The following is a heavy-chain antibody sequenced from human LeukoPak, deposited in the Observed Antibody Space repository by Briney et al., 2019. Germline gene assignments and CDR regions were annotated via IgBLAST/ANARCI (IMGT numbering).Heavy chain of an antibody. V-gene: IGHV5-51*01. CDR3: ALYFDTYYFDY. CDR1: GYTFTSYW. J-gene: IGHJ4*02. D-gene: IGHD2-2*02. Sequence: GESLKISCKGSGYTFTSYWIGGVRQMSGKGLEWMGIIYPGDSDTRYRPSFEGQVTISADKSISTAYLQWSSLKASDTAMYYCALYFDTYYFDYWGQGTLVTVSS. CDR2: IYPGDSDT.